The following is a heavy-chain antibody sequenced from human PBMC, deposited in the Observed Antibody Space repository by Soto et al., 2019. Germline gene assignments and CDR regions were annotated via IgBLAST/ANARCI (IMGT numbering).Heavy chain of an antibody. CDR1: GFTFSSYD. D-gene: IGHD6-19*01. J-gene: IGHJ6*02. CDR3: VRARSGSPSSDYYYGMDV. CDR2: IGTAGDT. V-gene: IGHV3-13*04. Sequence: EVQLVESGGGLVQPGGSLRLSCAASGFTFSSYDMHWVRQATGKGLEWVSAIGTAGDTYYPGSVKGRFTISRENAKNSSDLQMNSLSAGDTAAYYCVRARSGSPSSDYYYGMDVGGQGTTVTVSS.